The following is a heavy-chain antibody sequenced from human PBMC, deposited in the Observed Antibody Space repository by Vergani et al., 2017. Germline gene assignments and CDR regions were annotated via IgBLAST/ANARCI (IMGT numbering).Heavy chain of an antibody. CDR1: GFTFNQYG. D-gene: IGHD3-10*01. V-gene: IGHV3-33*06. Sequence: QVQLVESGGGVVQPGRSLRLSCAASGFTFNQYGMHWVRQAPGKGLEWVAVTWYDGNNKQYADSVKGRFTISRDNSKSTMYLQMNSLRDEDTGVYYCAKEPGIXMVRGVMPRGWFDPWGQGTLVTVSS. CDR3: AKEPGIXMVRGVMPRGWFDP. J-gene: IGHJ5*02. CDR2: TWYDGNNK.